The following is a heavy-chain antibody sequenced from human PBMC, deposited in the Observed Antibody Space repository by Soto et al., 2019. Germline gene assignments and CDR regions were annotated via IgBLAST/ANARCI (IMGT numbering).Heavy chain of an antibody. CDR3: GRERWGLLDI. J-gene: IGHJ3*02. CDR1: GFTFSDYW. CDR2: INSDGSIA. V-gene: IGHV3-74*01. Sequence: EVQLVESGGGLVQPGGSPRLSCAASGFTFSDYWMAWARQAPGKGLFWVSRINSDGSIAHYAESVKGRFTISRDNAKNPLWLQVNSLRDDDTAVYYCGRERWGLLDIWGQGAMVTVSS. D-gene: IGHD7-27*01.